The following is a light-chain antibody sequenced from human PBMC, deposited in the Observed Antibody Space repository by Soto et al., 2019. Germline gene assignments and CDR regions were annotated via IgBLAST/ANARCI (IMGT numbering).Light chain of an antibody. Sequence: DIQITQSPSSLSASVGDRVTITCRASQSSSSYLNGYQQKPWKAPKLLIYAPSSLQSGVPSRFSGSGSGTVFTLTIRSLQPEECATLYCQQGYSTHPPLGQGTKVQIK. J-gene: IGKJ1*01. CDR2: APS. V-gene: IGKV1-39*01. CDR3: QQGYSTHPP. CDR1: QSSSSY.